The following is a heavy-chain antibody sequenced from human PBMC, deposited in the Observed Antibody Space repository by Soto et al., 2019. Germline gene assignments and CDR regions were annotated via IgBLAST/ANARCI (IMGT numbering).Heavy chain of an antibody. D-gene: IGHD3-9*01. J-gene: IGHJ6*02. CDR1: GFTFSSYW. CDR2: INSDGSST. Sequence: GGSLRLSCAASGFTFSSYWMHWVRQAPGKGLVWVSRINSDGSSTSYADSVKGRFTISRDNAKNTLYLQMNSLRAEDTAVYYCARGAALRYFDWFLTGMDVWGQGTTVTVSS. V-gene: IGHV3-74*01. CDR3: ARGAALRYFDWFLTGMDV.